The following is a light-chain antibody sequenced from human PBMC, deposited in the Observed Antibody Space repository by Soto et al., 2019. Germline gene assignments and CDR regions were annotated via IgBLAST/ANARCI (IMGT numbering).Light chain of an antibody. CDR2: LNSXXXH. Sequence: QLVLTQSPSASASLGASVKLTCTLSSGHSSYAIAWHQQQPEKGPRYLMKLNSXXXHSXXXXXXXRXSGSSSGAERYLTISSLQSEDEADYYCQTWGTGIRVFGGGTKLTVL. J-gene: IGLJ2*01. V-gene: IGLV4-69*01. CDR3: QTWGTGIRV. CDR1: SGHSSYA.